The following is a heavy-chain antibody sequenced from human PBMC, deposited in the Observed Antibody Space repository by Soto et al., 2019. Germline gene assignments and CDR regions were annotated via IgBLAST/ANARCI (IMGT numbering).Heavy chain of an antibody. CDR2: IYYSGST. CDR3: ARVPYYYYGMDV. Sequence: QVQLQESGPGLVKPSETLSLTCTDSGGSISSYYWSWIRQPPGKGLEWIGYIYYSGSTNYIPSLKSRVTISVDTSKNQFSLKLSSVTAADTAVYYCARVPYYYYGMDVWGQGPTVTVSS. CDR1: GGSISSYY. J-gene: IGHJ6*02. V-gene: IGHV4-59*01.